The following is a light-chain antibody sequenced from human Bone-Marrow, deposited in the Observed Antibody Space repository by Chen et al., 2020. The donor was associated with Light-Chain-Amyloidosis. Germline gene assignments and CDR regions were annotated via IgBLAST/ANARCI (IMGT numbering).Light chain of an antibody. J-gene: IGKJ5*01. V-gene: IGKV3-11*01. CDR1: QSVSSY. Sequence: EIVLTQSPGTLSLSLGERATLSCRASQSVSSYLAWYQQKPGQAPRLLIYDASNRATGIPARFSGSGSGTDFTLTISSLEPEDFAVYYCQQRSNWPTFGQGTRLEIK. CDR2: DAS. CDR3: QQRSNWPT.